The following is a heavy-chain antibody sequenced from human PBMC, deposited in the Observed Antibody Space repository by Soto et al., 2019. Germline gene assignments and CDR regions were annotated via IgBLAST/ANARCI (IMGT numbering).Heavy chain of an antibody. J-gene: IGHJ5*02. CDR2: IIPILGIA. V-gene: IGHV1-69*08. CDR1: GGTFSSYT. Sequence: QVQLVQSGAEVKKPGSSVKVSCKASGGTFSSYTISWVRQAPGQGLEWMGRIIPILGIANYAQKFQGRVTITADKSTSTAYMELSSLRSEDTAVYYCARDLPKGWNEYWCDPWGQGTLVTVSS. D-gene: IGHD1-1*01. CDR3: ARDLPKGWNEYWCDP.